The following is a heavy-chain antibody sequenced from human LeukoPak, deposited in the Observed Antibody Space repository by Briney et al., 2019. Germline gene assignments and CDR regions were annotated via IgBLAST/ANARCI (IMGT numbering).Heavy chain of an antibody. CDR2: VSGYSGNT. CDR3: ARDVDSTMVLFDY. CDR1: GYTFSSYG. V-gene: IGHV1-18*01. J-gene: IGHJ4*02. Sequence: ASVKVSCKASGYTFSSYGISWVRQAPGQGLEWMGWVSGYSGNTKYAQKVHDRATMTTDTSTSTAYMELRSLRSDDTAVYYCARDVDSTMVLFDYWGQGTLVTVSS. D-gene: IGHD5-18*01.